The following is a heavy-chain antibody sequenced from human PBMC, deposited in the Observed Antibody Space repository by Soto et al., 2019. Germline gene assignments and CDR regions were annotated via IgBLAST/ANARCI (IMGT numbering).Heavy chain of an antibody. D-gene: IGHD2-8*01. CDR1: GYSISRGYH. CDR3: ARGKYDDFEGINGDFEG. J-gene: IGHJ3*01. CDR2: VYHSGNI. Sequence: PSATLSLTCAVSGYSISRGYHWGWIRQLPGKGLEWVGNVYHSGNIRSNPSLKSRVTISADTSKNQFSLELKSVDVADTAVYYCARGKYDDFEGINGDFEGWGKGAMVTV. V-gene: IGHV4-38-2*01.